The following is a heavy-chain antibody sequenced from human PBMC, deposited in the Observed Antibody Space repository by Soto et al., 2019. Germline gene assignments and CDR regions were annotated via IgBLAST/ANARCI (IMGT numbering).Heavy chain of an antibody. V-gene: IGHV4-38-2*02. CDR3: ARDAYGGNLHDAFDI. CDR1: GFSITSGYF. J-gene: IGHJ3*02. Sequence: SETLSLTCAVSGFSITSGYFWGWIRQPPGKGLEWIGTIHHSGNTYYNPSLKSRVTISVDTSKNQFSLKLSSVTAADTAVYYCARDAYGGNLHDAFDIWGQGTMVTVSS. CDR2: IHHSGNT. D-gene: IGHD4-17*01.